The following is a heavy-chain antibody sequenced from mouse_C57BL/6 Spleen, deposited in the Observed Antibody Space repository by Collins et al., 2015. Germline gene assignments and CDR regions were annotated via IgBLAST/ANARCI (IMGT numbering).Heavy chain of an antibody. J-gene: IGHJ2*01. D-gene: IGHD1-1*01. CDR1: GYTFTDYS. V-gene: IGHV9-2-1*01. Sequence: QIQLVQSGPELKKPGETVKISCKASGYTFTDYSMHWVKQAPGKGLKWMGWINTGTGEPTYADDFKGRFAFSLETSASTAYLQINNLKNEDTATYFCALITTVVATDYWGQGTTLTVSS. CDR2: INTGTGEP. CDR3: ALITTVVATDY.